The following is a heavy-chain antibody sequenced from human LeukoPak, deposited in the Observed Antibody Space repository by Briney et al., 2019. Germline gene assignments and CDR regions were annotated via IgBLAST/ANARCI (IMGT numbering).Heavy chain of an antibody. CDR1: GYTFTGYY. CDR2: INPNSGGT. CDR3: ARDPYYYDSSGYPY. Sequence: ASVKVSCKASGYTFTGYYTHWVRQAPGQGLEWMGWINPNSGGTNYAQKFQGRVTMTRDTSISTAYMELSRLRSDDTAVYYCARDPYYYDSSGYPYWGQGTLVTVSS. D-gene: IGHD3-22*01. V-gene: IGHV1-2*02. J-gene: IGHJ4*02.